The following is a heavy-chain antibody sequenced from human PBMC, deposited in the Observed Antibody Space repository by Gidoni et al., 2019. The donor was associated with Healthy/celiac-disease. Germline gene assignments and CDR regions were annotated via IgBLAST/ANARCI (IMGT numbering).Heavy chain of an antibody. D-gene: IGHD3-22*01. V-gene: IGHV4-34*01. Sequence: LSLTCAVYGGSFSGYYWSWIRQPPGKGLEWIGEINHSGSTNYNPSLKSRVTISVDTSKNQFSLKLSSVTAADTAVYYCARRSYYYDSSGSRRYYFDYWGQGTLVTVSS. CDR1: GGSFSGYY. CDR3: ARRSYYYDSSGSRRYYFDY. CDR2: INHSGST. J-gene: IGHJ4*02.